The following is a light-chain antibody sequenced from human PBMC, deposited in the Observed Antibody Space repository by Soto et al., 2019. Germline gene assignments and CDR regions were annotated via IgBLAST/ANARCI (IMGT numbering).Light chain of an antibody. Sequence: IVMTQSPATLSVSPGERATLSCRASQSVSSNLAWYQQKPGQPPRLLIYDASHRATGIPARFSGSGSGTDFTLTISSLEPEDFAVYYCQQRSNWPPAFGGGTKV. CDR3: QQRSNWPPA. CDR2: DAS. J-gene: IGKJ4*01. V-gene: IGKV3-11*01. CDR1: QSVSSN.